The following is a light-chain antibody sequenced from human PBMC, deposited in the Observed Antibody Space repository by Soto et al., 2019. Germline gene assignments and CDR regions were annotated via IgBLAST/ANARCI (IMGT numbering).Light chain of an antibody. CDR1: RGHSSYA. Sequence: QLVLTQSPSASASLGASVKLTCTLSRGHSSYAIAWHQQQPEKGPRYLMKLNSDGSHSKGDGIPDRFSGSSSGAERYLTISSLQSDDEADYDCQTWGTGIVVFCGGTKLTVL. CDR3: QTWGTGIVV. J-gene: IGLJ2*01. V-gene: IGLV4-69*01. CDR2: LNSDGSH.